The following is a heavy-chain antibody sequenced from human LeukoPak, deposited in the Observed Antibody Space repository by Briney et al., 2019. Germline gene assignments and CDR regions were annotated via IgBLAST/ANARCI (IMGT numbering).Heavy chain of an antibody. Sequence: ASVKVSCMASGYTFTSYYMHWVRQAPGQGLEWMGIINPSGGSTSYAQKFQGRVTMTRDTSTSTVYMELSSLRSEDTAVYYCARDPGGLDYYYYGMDVWGQGTTVTVSS. CDR1: GYTFTSYY. CDR3: ARDPGGLDYYYYGMDV. CDR2: INPSGGST. J-gene: IGHJ6*02. D-gene: IGHD4-23*01. V-gene: IGHV1-46*01.